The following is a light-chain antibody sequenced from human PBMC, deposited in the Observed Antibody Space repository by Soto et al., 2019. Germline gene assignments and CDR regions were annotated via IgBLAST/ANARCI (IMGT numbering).Light chain of an antibody. V-gene: IGKV3-11*01. CDR1: QSVSSY. J-gene: IGKJ3*01. CDR3: QQRSGWPPLFT. Sequence: EIVLTQSPATLSLSPGERATLSCRASQSVSSYLAWYQQRPGQPPRLLIYDASNRATGIPARFSGSGSGTDFTLTISSLEPADFAIYYCQQRSGWPPLFTFGPGTKVDI. CDR2: DAS.